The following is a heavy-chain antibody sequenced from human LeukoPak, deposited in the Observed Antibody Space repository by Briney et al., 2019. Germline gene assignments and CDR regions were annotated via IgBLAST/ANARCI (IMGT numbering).Heavy chain of an antibody. D-gene: IGHD1-20*01. CDR2: MNPNSGNT. V-gene: IGHV1-8*01. CDR1: GYTFTSYD. CDR3: ARRLTEGYYYYMDV. J-gene: IGHJ6*03. Sequence: ASVKVSCKASGYTFTSYDIIWVRQATGQGLEWMGWMNPNSGNTGYAQKFQGRVTMTRNTSISTAYMELSSLRSEDTAVYYCARRLTEGYYYYMDVWGKGTTVTVSS.